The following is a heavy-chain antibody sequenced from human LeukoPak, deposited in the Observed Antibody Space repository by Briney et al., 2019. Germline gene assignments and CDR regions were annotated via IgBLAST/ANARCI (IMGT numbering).Heavy chain of an antibody. V-gene: IGHV5-51*01. Sequence: GESLKISCKGSGCSFTTYWIAWVRQMPGKGLEWMGIIYPDDSDIRYSPSFQGQVTVSADKSINTAYLQWSSLKASDTAMYYCARAYGDNEPFDYWGQGTLVTVSS. CDR1: GCSFTTYW. CDR2: IYPDDSDI. CDR3: ARAYGDNEPFDY. D-gene: IGHD4-17*01. J-gene: IGHJ4*02.